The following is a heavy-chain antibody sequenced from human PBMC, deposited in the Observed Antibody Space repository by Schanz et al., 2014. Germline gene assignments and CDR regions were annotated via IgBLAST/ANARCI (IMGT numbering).Heavy chain of an antibody. Sequence: VQLVESGGGLVKPGRSLRLSCVASGFTFSTHAMSWVRQAPGKGLEWVSSISGDHRNTFYADSVKGRFTISRDNFKGALYLQMSSLRAEYTAVYYCVRVSFADPRLDRGMDRDIDYWGQGTLVTVSS. V-gene: IGHV3-23*04. J-gene: IGHJ4*02. CDR2: ISGDHRNT. D-gene: IGHD5-18*01. CDR1: GFTFSTHA. CDR3: VRVSFADPRLDRGMDRDIDY.